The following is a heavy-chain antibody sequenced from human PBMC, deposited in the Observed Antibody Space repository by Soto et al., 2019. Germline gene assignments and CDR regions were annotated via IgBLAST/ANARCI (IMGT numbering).Heavy chain of an antibody. D-gene: IGHD6-13*01. Sequence: PSETLSLTCTVSGGSVRSSSYYWGWIRQPPGKGLEWIGSIYYSGTTYYNPSLKSRVTISVDTSKNQFSLKLSSVTAADTAVYYCARQDFGLYSSTWYLSWFDPWGQRTLVTVSS. CDR3: ARQDFGLYSSTWYLSWFDP. CDR1: GGSVRSSSYY. J-gene: IGHJ5*02. V-gene: IGHV4-39*01. CDR2: IYYSGTT.